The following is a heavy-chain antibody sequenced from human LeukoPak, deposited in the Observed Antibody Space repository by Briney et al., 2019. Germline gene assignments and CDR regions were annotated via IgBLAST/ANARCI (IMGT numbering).Heavy chain of an antibody. CDR2: IYYSGST. Sequence: SETLSLTCTVSGGSISSGGYYWSWIRQHPGTGLEWIGYIYYSGSTYYNPSLKSRVTISVDTSKNQFSLKLSSVTAADTAVYYCARQEVYYDGRWFDPWGQGTLVTVSS. CDR1: GGSISSGGYY. V-gene: IGHV4-31*03. J-gene: IGHJ5*02. CDR3: ARQEVYYDGRWFDP. D-gene: IGHD3-22*01.